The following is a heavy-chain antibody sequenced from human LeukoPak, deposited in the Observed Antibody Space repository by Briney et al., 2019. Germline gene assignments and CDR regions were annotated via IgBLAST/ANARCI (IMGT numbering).Heavy chain of an antibody. D-gene: IGHD3-10*01. Sequence: GGSLRLSCAASGFTFSSYWMTWVRQAPGKGLEWVGNIKGDGSEKYYVDSVKGRFTISRDNAKNSLYLQMNSLRAEDTAVYYCARYYYDSGSYCFDYWGQGTLVTVSS. CDR1: GFTFSSYW. J-gene: IGHJ4*02. V-gene: IGHV3-7*01. CDR2: IKGDGSEK. CDR3: ARYYYDSGSYCFDY.